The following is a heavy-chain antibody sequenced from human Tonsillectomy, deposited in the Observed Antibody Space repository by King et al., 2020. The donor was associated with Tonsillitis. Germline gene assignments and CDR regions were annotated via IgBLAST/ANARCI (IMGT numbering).Heavy chain of an antibody. CDR2: FSGGTGST. V-gene: IGHV3-23*04. Sequence: VQLVESGGGLVQPGGSLRLSCAASGFIFSSYAMTWVRQAPGKGLEWVSSFSGGTGSTSYADSVKGRFTISRDDSKKTLYLQMNSLRAEDTAVYYCAKDLGADYDDYVSYFDSWGQGTPVTVSS. CDR1: GFIFSSYA. J-gene: IGHJ4*02. D-gene: IGHD4-17*01. CDR3: AKDLGADYDDYVSYFDS.